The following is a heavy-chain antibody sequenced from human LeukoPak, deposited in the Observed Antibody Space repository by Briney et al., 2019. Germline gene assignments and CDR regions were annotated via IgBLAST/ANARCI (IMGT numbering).Heavy chain of an antibody. Sequence: GGSLRLSCAASGFTFSDYYMSWIRQAPGKGLEWVSYISRSGSTIYYADSVKGRFTISRDNAKNSLYLQMNSLRAEYTRLDYGAVFTAGWDYFYPDYYCGMDVWGQGTTVTVSS. CDR3: AVFTAGWDYFYPDYYCGMDV. CDR2: ISRSGSTI. D-gene: IGHD2/OR15-2a*01. CDR1: GFTFSDYY. J-gene: IGHJ6*02. V-gene: IGHV3-11*01.